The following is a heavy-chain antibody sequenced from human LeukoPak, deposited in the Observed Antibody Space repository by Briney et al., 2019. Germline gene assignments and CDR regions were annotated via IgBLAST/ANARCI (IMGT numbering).Heavy chain of an antibody. CDR2: MNPNSGNS. CDR3: ARAAGITPARDYFYHMDV. J-gene: IGHJ6*03. CDR1: GYTFTSYD. Sequence: ASVKVSCKASGYTFTSYDINWVRQATGQGLEWMGWMNPNSGNSGYAQKFQGRVTMTRDTSISTVYMEVSSLRSEDTAVYYCARAAGITPARDYFYHMDVWGKGTTVTISS. V-gene: IGHV1-8*01. D-gene: IGHD2-15*01.